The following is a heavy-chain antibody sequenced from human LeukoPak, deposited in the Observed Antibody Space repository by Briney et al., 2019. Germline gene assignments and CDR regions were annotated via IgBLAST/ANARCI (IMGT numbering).Heavy chain of an antibody. CDR2: ISSSSSYI. CDR1: GFTFSSYS. Sequence: SGGSLRLSCAASGFTFSSYSMNWVRQAPGKGLEWVSSISSSSSYIYYADSVKGRFTISRDNAKNSLYLQMNSLRAEDTAVYYCARGGVALGSAEGHDYGDLYYFDYWGQGTLVTVSS. V-gene: IGHV3-21*01. J-gene: IGHJ4*02. D-gene: IGHD4-17*01. CDR3: ARGGVALGSAEGHDYGDLYYFDY.